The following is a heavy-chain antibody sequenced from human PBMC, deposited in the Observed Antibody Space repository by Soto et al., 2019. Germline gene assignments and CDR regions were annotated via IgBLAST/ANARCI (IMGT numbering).Heavy chain of an antibody. CDR1: GYTFTAYY. J-gene: IGHJ5*02. CDR3: ARETDP. Sequence: ASVKVSCKASGYTFTAYYVHWVRQAPGHGLEWLGWINPNSGGTNYAQNFQGRVTITRDTSISTAYMELRSLRSDDTAMYYCARETDPWGQGTLVTVSS. CDR2: INPNSGGT. V-gene: IGHV1-2*02.